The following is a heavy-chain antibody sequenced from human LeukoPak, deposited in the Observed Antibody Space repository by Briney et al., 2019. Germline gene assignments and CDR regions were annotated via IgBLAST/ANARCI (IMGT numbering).Heavy chain of an antibody. V-gene: IGHV3-7*01. CDR2: IKQDGSEK. CDR3: ARGGRDMVRGVISY. Sequence: GGSLRLSCAASGFTFSDYYMSWVRQAPGKGLEWVANIKQDGSEKYYVDSVKGRFTISRDNAKNSLYLQMNSLRAEDTAVYYCARGGRDMVRGVISYWGQGTLVTVSS. D-gene: IGHD3-10*01. CDR1: GFTFSDYY. J-gene: IGHJ4*02.